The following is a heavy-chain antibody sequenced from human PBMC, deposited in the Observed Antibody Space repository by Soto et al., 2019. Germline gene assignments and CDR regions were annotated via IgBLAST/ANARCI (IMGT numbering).Heavy chain of an antibody. CDR3: GILNVYCFRTNCHGYYGMDV. CDR2: IYSSENT. J-gene: IGHJ6*02. V-gene: IGHV4-39*01. Sequence: SETLSLTCSVSGGFVSSSSYSWGWIRQSPGKGLEWIGTIYSSENTYYNPSLLSRVTISVDTSKNEFSLRLSSVTAADTAVYYFGILNVYCFRTNCHGYYGMDVWGQGTTVTVSS. CDR1: GGFVSSSSYS. D-gene: IGHD2-2*01.